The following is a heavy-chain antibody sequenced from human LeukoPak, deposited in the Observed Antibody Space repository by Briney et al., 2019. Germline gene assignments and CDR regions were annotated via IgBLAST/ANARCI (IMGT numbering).Heavy chain of an antibody. CDR3: AKASVGATHFDY. CDR2: ISYDGSNK. Sequence: GGSLRLSCAASGFTFSSYGMHWVRQAPGKGLEWVAVISYDGSNKYYADSVKGRFTISRDNSKNTLYLQMNSLRAEDTAVYYCAKASVGATHFDYWGQGTLVTVSS. D-gene: IGHD1-26*01. V-gene: IGHV3-30*18. J-gene: IGHJ4*02. CDR1: GFTFSSYG.